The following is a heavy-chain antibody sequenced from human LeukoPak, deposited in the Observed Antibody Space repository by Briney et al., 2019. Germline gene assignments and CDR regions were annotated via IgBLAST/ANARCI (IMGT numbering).Heavy chain of an antibody. D-gene: IGHD3-16*01. CDR3: ARETSQKGAHYMDV. CDR1: GGSISSYY. Sequence: SETLSLTCTVSGGSISSYYWSWIRQPPGKGLEWIGFIFYSGTTNYNPSLKSRVTISVDTSKNQFSLKLSSVTAADTAVYYCARETSQKGAHYMDVWGKGTTVTISS. J-gene: IGHJ6*03. V-gene: IGHV4-59*01. CDR2: IFYSGTT.